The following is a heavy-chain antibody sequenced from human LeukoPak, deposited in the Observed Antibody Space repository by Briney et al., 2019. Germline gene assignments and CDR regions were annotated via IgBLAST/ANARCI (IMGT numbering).Heavy chain of an antibody. CDR1: GGTFSSYA. J-gene: IGHJ6*03. CDR2: IIPVVGTA. CDR3: ARGDYSSGWYLDYYYYYMDV. D-gene: IGHD6-19*01. Sequence: AASVKLSCKASGGTFSSYAISWVRQAPGHGLEWMGGIIPVVGTANYAQKFQGRVTITADESTSTAYMELSSLRSEDTAVYYCARGDYSSGWYLDYYYYYMDVWGKGTTVTISS. V-gene: IGHV1-69*01.